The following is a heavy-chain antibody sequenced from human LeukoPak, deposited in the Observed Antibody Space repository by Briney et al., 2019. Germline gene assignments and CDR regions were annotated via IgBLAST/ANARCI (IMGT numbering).Heavy chain of an antibody. Sequence: SQTLSLTCTVSGGSISSGGYYWSWIRQPPGKGLEWIGYIYHSGSTYYNPSLKSRVTISVDRSKNQFSLKLSSVTAADTAVYYCASRRPLGGGWFDPWGQGTLVTVSS. CDR3: ASRRPLGGGWFDP. J-gene: IGHJ5*02. CDR2: IYHSGST. V-gene: IGHV4-30-2*01. CDR1: GGSISSGGYY. D-gene: IGHD4-23*01.